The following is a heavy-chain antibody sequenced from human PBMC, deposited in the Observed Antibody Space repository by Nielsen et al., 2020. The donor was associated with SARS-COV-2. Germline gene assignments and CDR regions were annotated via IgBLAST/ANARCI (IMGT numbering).Heavy chain of an antibody. CDR2: INAGNGNT. Sequence: ASVKVSCKASGYTFTSYAMHWVRQAPGQRLEWMGWINAGNGNTKYSQKFQGRVTITRDTSASTAYMELSSLRSEDTAVYYCARASNSKLLWFGELALWGQGTLVTVSS. CDR3: ARASNSKLLWFGELAL. V-gene: IGHV1-3*01. J-gene: IGHJ4*02. CDR1: GYTFTSYA. D-gene: IGHD3-10*01.